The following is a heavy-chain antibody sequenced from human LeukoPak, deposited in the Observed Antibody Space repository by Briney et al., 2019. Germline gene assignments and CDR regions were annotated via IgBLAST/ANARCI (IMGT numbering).Heavy chain of an antibody. CDR1: GFTVSNNF. Sequence: PGGSLRLSCAASGFTVSNNFMSWVRQAPGKGLEWVSVIHSGGTTYYADSVKGRFTISRDNSRNTLYLQMNSLRAEDTAVYYCAKDFRFMDVWGQGTTVTVSS. CDR2: IHSGGTT. V-gene: IGHV3-53*01. J-gene: IGHJ6*02. D-gene: IGHD3-10*01. CDR3: AKDFRFMDV.